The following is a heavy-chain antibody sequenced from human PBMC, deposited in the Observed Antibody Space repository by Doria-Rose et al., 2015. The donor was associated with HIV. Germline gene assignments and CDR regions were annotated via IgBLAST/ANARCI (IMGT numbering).Heavy chain of an antibody. J-gene: IGHJ4*02. CDR3: ARIKSSRWYHKYYFDF. V-gene: IGHV2-26*01. Sequence: SGPVLVKPTETLTLTCTVSGVSLSSPGMGVSWIRQPPGKALEWLANIFADYERSYKTSLKSRLNISRGTSNSQVLLTMSDTNPVDTATYYCARIKSSRWYHKYYFDFWGQGTLVIVSA. D-gene: IGHD6-13*01. CDR2: IFADYER. CDR1: GVSLSSPGMG.